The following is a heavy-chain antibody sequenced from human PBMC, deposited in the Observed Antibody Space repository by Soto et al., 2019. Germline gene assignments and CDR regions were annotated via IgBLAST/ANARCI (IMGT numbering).Heavy chain of an antibody. CDR2: INAGNGNT. D-gene: IGHD2-2*01. J-gene: IGHJ4*02. CDR3: ARDRPHIVVVPAAPIYDY. CDR1: GYAFTSYA. Sequence: ASAKVSCKASGYAFTSYAMHWVRQAHGQRLEWMGWINAGNGNTKYSQKFQGRVTITRDTSASTAYMELSSLRSEDTAVYYCARDRPHIVVVPAAPIYDYWGQGTLVTVSS. V-gene: IGHV1-3*01.